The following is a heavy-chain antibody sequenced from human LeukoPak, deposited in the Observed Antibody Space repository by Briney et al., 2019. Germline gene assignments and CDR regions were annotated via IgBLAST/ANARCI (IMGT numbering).Heavy chain of an antibody. D-gene: IGHD3-10*01. V-gene: IGHV1-69*10. J-gene: IGHJ5*02. CDR1: GGTFSSYA. CDR3: ARHAERASGSSPLPPPWFDP. Sequence: ASVTVSCKASGGTFSSYAITWVRQAPGQGLEWMGGIFPILGIANYAQNFQGRGRITPDKSTSTAYMQLSSLTSEDTAVYYCARHAERASGSSPLPPPWFDPWGQGTLVTVSS. CDR2: IFPILGIA.